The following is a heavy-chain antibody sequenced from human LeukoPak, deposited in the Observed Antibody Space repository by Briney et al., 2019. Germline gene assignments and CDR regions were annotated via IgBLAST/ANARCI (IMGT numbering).Heavy chain of an antibody. J-gene: IGHJ4*02. Sequence: GGSLRLSCAASGFTVSSNYMSWVRQAPGKGLEWVSVIYTSGNTYYADSVKGRFTISRDNSKNTVYLQMNTRRAEDTAVYYCAREPDRTMALWGQGTLVTVSS. CDR3: AREPDRTMAL. CDR2: IYTSGNT. V-gene: IGHV3-66*01. CDR1: GFTVSSNY. D-gene: IGHD1/OR15-1a*01.